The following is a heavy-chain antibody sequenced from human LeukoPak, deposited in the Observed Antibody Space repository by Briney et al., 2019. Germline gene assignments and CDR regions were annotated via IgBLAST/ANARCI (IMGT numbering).Heavy chain of an antibody. J-gene: IGHJ5*02. CDR3: AKDVGYCSSTSCPFWFDP. V-gene: IGHV3-23*01. CDR1: GFTFSSYA. Sequence: GGSLRLSCAASGFTFSSYAMSWVRQAPGKGLEWVSAISGSGGSTYYADSVKGRFTISRDNSKNTLYLQMNSLRVEDTAVYYCAKDVGYCSSTSCPFWFDPWGQGTLVTVSS. D-gene: IGHD2-2*01. CDR2: ISGSGGST.